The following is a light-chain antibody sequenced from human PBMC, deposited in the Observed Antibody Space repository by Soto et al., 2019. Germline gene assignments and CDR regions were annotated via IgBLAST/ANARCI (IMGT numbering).Light chain of an antibody. J-gene: IGKJ1*01. V-gene: IGKV3-15*01. CDR3: QHYNSHSEA. CDR1: QSVSSN. CDR2: GAS. Sequence: VVTQSPAALSVSTEERAAPACRATQSVSSNLSWYQQNPRHAPRILIYGASTRATGIPARFSGSGSGTEFTLTISILQPDDFATYYCQHYNSHSEAFGQGTKVDI.